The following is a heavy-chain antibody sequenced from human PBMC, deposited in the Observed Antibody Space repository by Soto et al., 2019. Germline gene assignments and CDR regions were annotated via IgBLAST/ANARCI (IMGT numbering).Heavy chain of an antibody. CDR3: AKGVKFYYDSSEGWFDP. CDR1: GFPFSSYA. V-gene: IGHV3-23*01. D-gene: IGHD3-22*01. J-gene: IGHJ5*02. Sequence: GGSLRLSCAASGFPFSSYAMNWVRQAPGKGLEWVSGISGSGGSTYYADSVKGRFTASRDNSKNTLYLQMNSLRAEDTAVYYCAKGVKFYYDSSEGWFDPWGQGTLVTVSS. CDR2: ISGSGGST.